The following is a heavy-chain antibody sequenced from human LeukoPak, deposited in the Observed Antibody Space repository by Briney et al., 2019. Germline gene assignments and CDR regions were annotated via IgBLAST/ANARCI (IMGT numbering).Heavy chain of an antibody. CDR3: ARDRYSSSWYGDWFDP. V-gene: IGHV4-4*07. CDR2: IYTSGST. Sequence: SETLSLTCTVSGGSISSYYWSWIRQPAGKGLEWIGRIYTSGSTNYNPSLKSRVTVSVDTSKNQFSLKLSSVTAADTAVYYCARDRYSSSWYGDWFDPWGQGTLVTVSS. D-gene: IGHD6-13*01. CDR1: GGSISSYY. J-gene: IGHJ5*02.